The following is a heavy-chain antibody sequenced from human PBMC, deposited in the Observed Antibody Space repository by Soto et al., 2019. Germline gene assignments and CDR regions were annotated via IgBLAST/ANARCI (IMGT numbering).Heavy chain of an antibody. J-gene: IGHJ6*02. D-gene: IGHD3-9*01. CDR1: GFTFSSYG. Sequence: GGSLRLSCAASGFTFSSYGMHWVRQAPGKGLEWVAVIWYDGSNKYYADSVKGRFTISRDNSKNTLYLQMNSLRAEDTAVYYCARDRTRYDILTGYYTPYYYYGMDVWGQGTTVTVSS. CDR3: ARDRTRYDILTGYYTPYYYYGMDV. V-gene: IGHV3-33*01. CDR2: IWYDGSNK.